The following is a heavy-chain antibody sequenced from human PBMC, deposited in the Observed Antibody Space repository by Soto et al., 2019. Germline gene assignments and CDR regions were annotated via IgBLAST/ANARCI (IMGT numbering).Heavy chain of an antibody. CDR1: GFNLRNYE. CDR3: ATEELCGADCYFFKH. D-gene: IGHD2-21*02. Sequence: GGSLRLSCAVSGFNLRNYEMNWVRQVTGKGLEWISKISGSNNNIYYADSVQGRFTISRDNANNVLFLQMNRLRAEETATYHCATEELCGADCYFFKHWGQGTLVTVSS. V-gene: IGHV3-48*03. CDR2: ISGSNNNI. J-gene: IGHJ4*02.